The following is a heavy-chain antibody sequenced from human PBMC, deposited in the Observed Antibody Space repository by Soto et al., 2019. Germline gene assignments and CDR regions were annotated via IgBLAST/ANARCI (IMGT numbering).Heavy chain of an antibody. J-gene: IGHJ3*02. V-gene: IGHV1-18*01. CDR2: ISAYKGET. D-gene: IGHD2-21*02. Sequence: QVQLVQSGAEVKKPGASVKVSCKASGYTFTSYGVSWVRQAPGQGLEWMGWISAYKGETNYAQKLRGRVTMTTDTSTNTVYMELRSLRSDDTAVYYCARDIRYCGGDCYEDTFDIWGQGTMVTVSS. CDR3: ARDIRYCGGDCYEDTFDI. CDR1: GYTFTSYG.